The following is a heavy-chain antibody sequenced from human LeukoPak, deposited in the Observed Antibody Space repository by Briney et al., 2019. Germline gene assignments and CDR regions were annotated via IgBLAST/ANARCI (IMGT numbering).Heavy chain of an antibody. CDR1: GFTFSGYW. CDR3: ARSLVPAARNSSSWFGS. V-gene: IGHV3-7*01. Sequence: GGSLRLSCAASGFTFSGYWMSWVRQAPGKGLEWVANIKQDGSEKYYVDSVKGRFTISRDNAKNSLYLQMNSLRAEDTAVYYCARSLVPAARNSSSWFGSWGLGTLVTVSS. J-gene: IGHJ5*01. D-gene: IGHD2-2*01. CDR2: IKQDGSEK.